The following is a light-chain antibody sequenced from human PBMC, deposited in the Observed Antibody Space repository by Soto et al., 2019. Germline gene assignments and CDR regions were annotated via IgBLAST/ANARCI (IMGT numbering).Light chain of an antibody. V-gene: IGLV2-8*01. J-gene: IGLJ2*01. CDR2: EVS. Sequence: QSALTQPPSASGSPGQSVTISCTGTSSDVGSHYLVSWYQQHPGKAPKLVIYEVSQRPSGVPDRFSGSKSGNTASLTVSGLQAEDEADYYCSSHAGTNNPHVVFGGGTQLTVL. CDR3: SSHAGTNNPHVV. CDR1: SSDVGSHYL.